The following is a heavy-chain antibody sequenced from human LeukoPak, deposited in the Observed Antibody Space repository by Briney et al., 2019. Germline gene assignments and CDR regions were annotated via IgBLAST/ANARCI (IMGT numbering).Heavy chain of an antibody. CDR2: IQSGGDT. CDR3: ARHRGVYSDRAMDV. Sequence: GGSLRLSCVASGFAISSNYISWVRQAPGKGLEWVSVIQSGGDTYYADSVKDRFTISRDDSHNTVYVQMNSLRVEDTAVYYCARHRGVYSDRAMDVWGQGTTVTVS. V-gene: IGHV3-66*04. CDR1: GFAISSNY. J-gene: IGHJ6*02. D-gene: IGHD4-17*01.